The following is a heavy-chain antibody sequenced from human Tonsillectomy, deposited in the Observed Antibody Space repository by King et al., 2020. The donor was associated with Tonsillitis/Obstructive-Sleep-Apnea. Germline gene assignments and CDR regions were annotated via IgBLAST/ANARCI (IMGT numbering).Heavy chain of an antibody. CDR2: IYPGDSDT. V-gene: IGHV5-51*01. CDR3: ARHWEYSSSSNGFDP. J-gene: IGHJ5*02. CDR1: GYSFTSYW. D-gene: IGHD6-6*01. Sequence: AQLVQSGAEVKKPGESLKISCKGSGYSFTSYWIGWVRQMPGKGLEWMGIIYPGDSDTRYSPSFQGQVTISADKSISTAYLQWSSLKASDTAMYYCARHWEYSSSSNGFDPWGQGTLVTVSS.